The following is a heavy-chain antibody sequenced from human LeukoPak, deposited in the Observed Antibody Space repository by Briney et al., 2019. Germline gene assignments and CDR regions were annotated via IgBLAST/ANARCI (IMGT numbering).Heavy chain of an antibody. CDR1: GYTFSNYW. D-gene: IGHD2-21*02. V-gene: IGHV5-51*01. Sequence: GGSLQISCKGSGYTFSNYWIGWVRQMPGKGLEGMGIIYPGDSDTRYSPSFQGQITISADKSTSTAYLQWSSLQVSDTAIYYCARQVATRDYFDYWGQGTLVTVSS. CDR2: IYPGDSDT. CDR3: ARQVATRDYFDY. J-gene: IGHJ4*02.